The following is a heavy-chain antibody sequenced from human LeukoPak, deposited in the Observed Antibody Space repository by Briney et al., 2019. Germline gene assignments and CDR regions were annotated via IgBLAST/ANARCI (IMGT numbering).Heavy chain of an antibody. D-gene: IGHD6-19*01. V-gene: IGHV3-7*01. J-gene: IGHJ1*01. CDR2: IKEDGSEK. CDR3: ARDRYSSK. Sequence: GGSLRLSCVASGFTFSSYWMTWVRQAPGKGLEWVANIKEDGSEKYYVDSVKGRFSISRDNAKNSLFLQMNSPRAEGTAVYYCARDRYSSKWGQGTLVTVSS. CDR1: GFTFSSYW.